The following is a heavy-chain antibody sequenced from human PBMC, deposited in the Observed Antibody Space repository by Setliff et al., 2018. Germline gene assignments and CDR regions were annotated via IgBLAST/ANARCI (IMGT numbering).Heavy chain of an antibody. CDR3: ARMAVRVASRPSSPLEYYYYMDF. Sequence: SETLSLTCSVSGASISSSNYYWGWIRQSPGKGLEWIGSINYRGSTHDNPSLKSRVTMSVDTSKSHFSLRLSSVTAADTAVYYCARMAVRVASRPSSPLEYYYYMDFWGKGATVTVSS. CDR2: INYRGST. CDR1: GASISSSNYY. D-gene: IGHD6-6*01. V-gene: IGHV4-39*02. J-gene: IGHJ6*03.